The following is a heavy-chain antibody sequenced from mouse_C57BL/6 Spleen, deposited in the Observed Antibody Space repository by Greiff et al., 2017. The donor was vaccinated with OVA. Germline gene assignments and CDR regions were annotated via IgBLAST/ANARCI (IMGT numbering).Heavy chain of an antibody. V-gene: IGHV1-82*01. CDR1: GYAFSSSW. CDR2: IYPGDGDT. J-gene: IGHJ3*01. CDR3: ASPLYYDYLGWFAY. D-gene: IGHD2-4*01. Sequence: QVQLQQSGPELVKPGASVKISCKASGYAFSSSWMNWVKQRPGKGLEWIGRIYPGDGDTNYNGKFKGKATLTADKSSSTAYMQLSSLTSEDSAVYFCASPLYYDYLGWFAYWGQGTLVTVSA.